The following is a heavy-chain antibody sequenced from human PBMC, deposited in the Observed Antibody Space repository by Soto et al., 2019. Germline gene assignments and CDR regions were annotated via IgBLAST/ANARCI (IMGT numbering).Heavy chain of an antibody. CDR1: GDTFNFYT. CDR2: VNPIVSMS. Sequence: GASVKVSCKASGDTFNFYTINWVRQAPGLGLEWMGRVNPIVSMSNYAQKFQGRVTITADKSTNTAYMQLSSLRSEDTAIYYCARFNCGGECRKAYFDYWGQGTLVTVSS. J-gene: IGHJ4*02. CDR3: ARFNCGGECRKAYFDY. V-gene: IGHV1-69*02. D-gene: IGHD2-21*01.